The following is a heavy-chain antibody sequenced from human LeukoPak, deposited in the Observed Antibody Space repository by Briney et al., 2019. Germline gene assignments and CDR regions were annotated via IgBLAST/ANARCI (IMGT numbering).Heavy chain of an antibody. CDR3: AKGRTAVAGTDS. CDR2: IRYGGSNE. CDR1: GFTFSSHG. D-gene: IGHD6-19*01. Sequence: GGSLRLSCAASGFTFSSHGMHWVRQAPGKGLEWVAFIRYGGSNEYYGDSVKGRFTISRDNSKNTLYLQMKSLRIEDTAVYYCAKGRTAVAGTDSWGQGTLVTVSS. V-gene: IGHV3-30*02. J-gene: IGHJ4*02.